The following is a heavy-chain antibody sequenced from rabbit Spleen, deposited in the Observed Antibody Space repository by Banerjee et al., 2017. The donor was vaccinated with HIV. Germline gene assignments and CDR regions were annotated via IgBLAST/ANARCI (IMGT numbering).Heavy chain of an antibody. CDR2: IYSGNGNSL. J-gene: IGHJ4*01. CDR1: GFSFSGSYY. Sequence: QEQLEESGGDLVKPGASLTLTCTASGFSFSGSYYMCWVRQAPGKGLELIACIYSGNGNSLYYANWAKGRFTITRSTSLNTVTLQVNSLTAADTATYFCARHGSWNDDGSSFGLWGPGTLVTVS. CDR3: ARHGSWNDDGSSFGL. V-gene: IGHV1S45*01. D-gene: IGHD5-1*01.